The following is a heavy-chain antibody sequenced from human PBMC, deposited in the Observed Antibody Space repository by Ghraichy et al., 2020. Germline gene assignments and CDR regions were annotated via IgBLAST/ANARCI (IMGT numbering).Heavy chain of an antibody. CDR3: ARLHSYGDYYFDY. J-gene: IGHJ4*02. D-gene: IGHD4-17*01. CDR1: GFTVSSNY. CDR2: IYSGGST. Sequence: LSLTCAASGFTVSSNYMSWVRQAPGKGLEWVSVIYSGGSTYYADSVKGRFTISRDNSKNTLYLQMNSLRAEDTAVYYCARLHSYGDYYFDYWGQGTLVTVSS. V-gene: IGHV3-53*01.